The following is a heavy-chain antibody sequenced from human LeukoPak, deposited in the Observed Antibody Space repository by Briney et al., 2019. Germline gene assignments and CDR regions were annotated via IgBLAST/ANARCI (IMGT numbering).Heavy chain of an antibody. CDR1: GYTFTSYG. CDR3: ARAGGPSSAYNYGTLWWFDP. J-gene: IGHJ5*02. D-gene: IGHD3-22*01. Sequence: ASVKVSCKASGYTFTSYGISWVRQAPGQGLEWMGWISAYNGNTNYAQKRQGRVTMTTDTSTSTAYMGLRRLRHDGTASYYCARAGGPSSAYNYGTLWWFDPWGQGTLVTVSS. CDR2: ISAYNGNT. V-gene: IGHV1-18*01.